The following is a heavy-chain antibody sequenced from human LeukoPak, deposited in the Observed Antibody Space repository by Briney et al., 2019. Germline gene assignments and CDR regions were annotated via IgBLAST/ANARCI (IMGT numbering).Heavy chain of an antibody. Sequence: GGSLRLSCAASGFTFSSYSMNWVRQAPGKGLEWVSSISSSSSYIYYADSVKGRFTISRDNAKNSLYLQMNSLRAEDMAVYYCARVYYYGSGSYYMFDYWGQGTLVTVSS. V-gene: IGHV3-21*01. CDR1: GFTFSSYS. CDR3: ARVYYYGSGSYYMFDY. D-gene: IGHD3-10*01. CDR2: ISSSSSYI. J-gene: IGHJ4*02.